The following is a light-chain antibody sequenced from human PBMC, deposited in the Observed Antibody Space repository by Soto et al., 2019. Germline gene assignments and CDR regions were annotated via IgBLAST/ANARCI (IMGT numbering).Light chain of an antibody. V-gene: IGKV3-20*01. CDR2: TAS. Sequence: ELVLTQSPGTLSLSPGERATLSCRASQSVTSSYLAWYQQKPGQAPRLLIYTASIRATGIPDRFGASGSGTDFTLTISRLEPEDFAVYYCQQYGSSPLSFGGGTKVEIK. CDR3: QQYGSSPLS. J-gene: IGKJ4*01. CDR1: QSVTSSY.